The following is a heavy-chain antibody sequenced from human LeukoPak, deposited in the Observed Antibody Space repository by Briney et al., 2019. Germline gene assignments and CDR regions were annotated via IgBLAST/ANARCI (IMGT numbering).Heavy chain of an antibody. J-gene: IGHJ5*02. Sequence: ASVKVSCKASGYTFTGYYMHWVRQAPGQGLEWMGWINPNSGGTNYAQKFQGRVTMTRDTSISTAYMELRSLRSDDTAVYFCARHTGSGSYYNRFINWFDPWGQGTLVTVSS. V-gene: IGHV1-2*02. CDR1: GYTFTGYY. D-gene: IGHD3-10*01. CDR3: ARHTGSGSYYNRFINWFDP. CDR2: INPNSGGT.